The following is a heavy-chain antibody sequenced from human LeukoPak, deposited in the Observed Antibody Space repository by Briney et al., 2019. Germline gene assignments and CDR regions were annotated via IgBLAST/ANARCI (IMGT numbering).Heavy chain of an antibody. J-gene: IGHJ4*02. V-gene: IGHV4-39*01. CDR3: ARGLN. CDR1: GDSISGSSYY. CDR2: IYYSGST. Sequence: SEILSLTCAVSGDSISGSSYYWGWLRQPPGKGLEWIGSIYYSGSTYYSPSLKSRVTISVDTSKNQFSLKLSSVTAADTAVYYCARGLNWGQGTLITVSS. D-gene: IGHD3-22*01.